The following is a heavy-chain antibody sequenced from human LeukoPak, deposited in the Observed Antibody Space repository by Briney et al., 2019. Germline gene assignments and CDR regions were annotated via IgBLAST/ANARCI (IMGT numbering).Heavy chain of an antibody. CDR1: GYTFTGYY. CDR2: INPNSGDT. J-gene: IGHJ4*02. Sequence: AAVKVSCKASGYTFTGYYMHWVRQAPGQGLEWMGWINPNSGDTNYAEKFQGRVTMTRDTSISTAYMEVSRLRSDDTAVYYCARGGAGDSGSYLPYFDYWGQGTLVTVSS. CDR3: ARGGAGDSGSYLPYFDY. V-gene: IGHV1-2*02. D-gene: IGHD1-26*01.